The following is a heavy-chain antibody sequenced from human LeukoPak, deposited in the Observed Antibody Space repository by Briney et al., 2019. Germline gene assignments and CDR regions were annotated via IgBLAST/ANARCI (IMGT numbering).Heavy chain of an antibody. J-gene: IGHJ5*02. CDR1: GFTFSNYA. CDR2: ISGSGGAT. V-gene: IGHV3-23*01. CDR3: ARGGVNYKIAGP. D-gene: IGHD3-10*01. Sequence: PGGSLRLSCAASGFTFSNYAMSWVRQAPGKGLEWVSVISGSGGATYYADSVKGRFTISRDNSKNTLYLQMNSLRAEDTAVYYCARGGVNYKIAGPWGQGALVTVSS.